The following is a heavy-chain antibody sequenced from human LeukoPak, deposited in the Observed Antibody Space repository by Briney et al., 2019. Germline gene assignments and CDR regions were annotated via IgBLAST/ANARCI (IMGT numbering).Heavy chain of an antibody. CDR1: GFTFSCYN. D-gene: IGHD5-12*01. Sequence: PGGSLRLSCAASGFTFSCYNVNWVRQAPGKGLEWVSSISSSSSYIYYADSVKGRFTISRDNAKNSLYLQMNSLRAEDTAVYYCASGYSGLAGGYWGQGTLVTVSS. J-gene: IGHJ4*02. CDR3: ASGYSGLAGGY. CDR2: ISSSSSYI. V-gene: IGHV3-21*01.